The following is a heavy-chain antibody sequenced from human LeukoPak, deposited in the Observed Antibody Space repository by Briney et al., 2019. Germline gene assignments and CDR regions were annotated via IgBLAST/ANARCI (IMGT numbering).Heavy chain of an antibody. Sequence: PSETRSLTCSLSGGSFSAYSWSWIRQAPGKGLEWIGEVKHEGITNYNPSLKSRISMSVEASKNHFSLKLGSVTAADTAVYYCARGPRSWGSGSWSRDYFFDHWGQGTLVTVSS. V-gene: IGHV4-34*01. J-gene: IGHJ4*02. CDR3: ARGPRSWGSGSWSRDYFFDH. CDR1: GGSFSAYS. D-gene: IGHD6-13*01. CDR2: VKHEGIT.